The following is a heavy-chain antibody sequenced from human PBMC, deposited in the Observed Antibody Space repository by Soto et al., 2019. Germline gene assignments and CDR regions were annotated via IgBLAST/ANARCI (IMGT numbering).Heavy chain of an antibody. CDR1: GFTFNSYA. Sequence: EVQLLESGGGLVQPGGSLRLSCAASGFTFNSYAMSWVRQAPGKGLEWVSAIRGSGDSTSYADPVKGRFTISRDNSKNTMYLQMNSLRAEDTAVYYCAKEDLERDYFDYWGQGTLVTVSS. CDR2: IRGSGDST. J-gene: IGHJ4*02. CDR3: AKEDLERDYFDY. D-gene: IGHD1-1*01. V-gene: IGHV3-23*01.